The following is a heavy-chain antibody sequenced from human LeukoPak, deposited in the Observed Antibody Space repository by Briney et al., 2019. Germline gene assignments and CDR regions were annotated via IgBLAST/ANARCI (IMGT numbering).Heavy chain of an antibody. Sequence: GRSLRLSCAASGFTFSSYAMHWVRQAPGKGLEWVAVISYDGSNKYYADSVKGRFTISRDNSKNTLYLQMNSLRAEDTAVYYCARGKEMATITGGPDYWGQGTLVTVSS. V-gene: IGHV3-30-3*01. J-gene: IGHJ4*02. CDR2: ISYDGSNK. CDR3: ARGKEMATITGGPDY. CDR1: GFTFSSYA. D-gene: IGHD5-24*01.